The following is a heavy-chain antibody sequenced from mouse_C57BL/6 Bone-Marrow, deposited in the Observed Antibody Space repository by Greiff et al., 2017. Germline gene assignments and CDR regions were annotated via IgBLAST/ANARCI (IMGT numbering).Heavy chain of an antibody. CDR2: IDPENGDT. V-gene: IGHV14-4*01. CDR1: GFNIKDDY. CDR3: TFITTVPGDY. D-gene: IGHD1-1*01. J-gene: IGHJ2*01. Sequence: IQLQQSGAELVRPGASVKLSCTASGFNIKDDYMHWVKQRPEQGLEWIGWIDPENGDTEYASKFQGKATITADTSSNTAYLQLSSLTSEDTAVYYCTFITTVPGDYWGQGTTLTVSS.